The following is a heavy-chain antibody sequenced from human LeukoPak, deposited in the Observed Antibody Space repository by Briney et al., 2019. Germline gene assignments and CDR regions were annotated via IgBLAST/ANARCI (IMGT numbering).Heavy chain of an antibody. CDR3: ARDGSRWFDP. J-gene: IGHJ5*02. D-gene: IGHD1-26*01. CDR2: FYHGGST. CDR1: GYSISSGYY. Sequence: SETLSLTCSVSGYSISSGYYWGWIRQPPGQGLEWIGSFYHGGSTYYNPSLKSRVTISVDTSKNQFSLKLISVTAADTAVYYCARDGSRWFDPWGQGTLVTVSS. V-gene: IGHV4-38-2*02.